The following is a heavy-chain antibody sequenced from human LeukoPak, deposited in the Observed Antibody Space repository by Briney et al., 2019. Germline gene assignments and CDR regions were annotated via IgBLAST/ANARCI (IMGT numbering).Heavy chain of an antibody. V-gene: IGHV4-30-2*01. Sequence: SETLSLTCAVSDGSISSGGYSWSWIRQPPGKGLEWIGYIYHSGSTYYNPSLKSRVTISVDRSKNQFSLKLSSVTAADTAVYYCARDSYYDSSGLDYWGQGTLVTVSS. CDR1: DGSISSGGYS. D-gene: IGHD3-22*01. CDR3: ARDSYYDSSGLDY. CDR2: IYHSGST. J-gene: IGHJ4*02.